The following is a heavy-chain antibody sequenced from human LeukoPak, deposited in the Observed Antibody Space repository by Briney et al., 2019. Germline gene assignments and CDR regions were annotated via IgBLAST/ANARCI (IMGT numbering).Heavy chain of an antibody. Sequence: SETLSLTCAVYGGSFSGYYWSWIRQPPGKGLEWIGYIYYSGSTNYNPSLKSRVTISVDTSKNQFSLKLSSVTAADTAVYYCARHRYKSGPGVWGQGTLVTVSS. CDR1: GGSFSGYY. V-gene: IGHV4-59*08. CDR3: ARHRYKSGPGV. J-gene: IGHJ4*02. D-gene: IGHD5-24*01. CDR2: IYYSGST.